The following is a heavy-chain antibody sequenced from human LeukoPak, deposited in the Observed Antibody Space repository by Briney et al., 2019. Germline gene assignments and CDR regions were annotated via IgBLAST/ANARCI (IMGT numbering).Heavy chain of an antibody. CDR2: IKRDGREI. CDR3: ARSYSRFDY. D-gene: IGHD6-13*01. J-gene: IGHJ4*02. Sequence: GGSLRLSCVASEFTFSSYWMSWVRQAPGRGLEWVANIKRDGREIYYVDSVKGRFTISRDNAKKSLYLQMNSLRAEDTAVYYCARSYSRFDYWGQGTLVTVSS. CDR1: EFTFSSYW. V-gene: IGHV3-7*01.